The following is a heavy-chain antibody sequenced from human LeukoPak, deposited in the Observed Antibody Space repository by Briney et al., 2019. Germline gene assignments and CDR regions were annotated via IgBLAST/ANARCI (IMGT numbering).Heavy chain of an antibody. CDR2: INHSGST. V-gene: IGHV4-34*01. CDR3: ARGSHYGDYGY. J-gene: IGHJ4*02. CDR1: GGSFSGYY. Sequence: SETLSLTCAVYGGSFSGYYWSWIRQPPGKGLEWIGEINHSGSTNYNPSLKSRVTISVDTSKNQFSLKLTSVTAANTAVYYCARGSHYGDYGYWGQGTLVTVSS. D-gene: IGHD4-17*01.